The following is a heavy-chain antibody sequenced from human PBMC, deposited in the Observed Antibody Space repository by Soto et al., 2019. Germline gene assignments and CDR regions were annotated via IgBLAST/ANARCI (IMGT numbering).Heavy chain of an antibody. Sequence: QEQLVQSGTEVKKPGASVTVSCKSSGYTFTDFYLHWLRQAPGQGLEWVGWINPKTGETKSSQKFQGRVTMSRDTSVSTAYIELTSLTSDDTAMYYCATGTNGTTGWYHPWGQGTRVTVSS. CDR2: INPKTGET. CDR1: GYTFTDFY. CDR3: ATGTNGTTGWYHP. D-gene: IGHD1-1*01. V-gene: IGHV1-2*02. J-gene: IGHJ5*02.